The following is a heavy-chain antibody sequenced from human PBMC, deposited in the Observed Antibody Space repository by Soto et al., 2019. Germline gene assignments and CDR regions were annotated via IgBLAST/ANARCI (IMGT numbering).Heavy chain of an antibody. Sequence: QVQLVESGGGVVQAGRSLRLSCAASGFTFSSYGMHWVRQAPGKGLEWVAVIWYDGSNKYYADSVKGRFTISRDNSKNTLYLQMNSLRAEDTAVYYCARHGRAGYSSSPDYWGQGTLVTVSS. V-gene: IGHV3-33*01. CDR3: ARHGRAGYSSSPDY. J-gene: IGHJ4*02. D-gene: IGHD6-13*01. CDR1: GFTFSSYG. CDR2: IWYDGSNK.